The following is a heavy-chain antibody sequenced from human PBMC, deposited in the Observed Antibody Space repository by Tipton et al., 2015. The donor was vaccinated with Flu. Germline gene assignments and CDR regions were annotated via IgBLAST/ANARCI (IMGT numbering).Heavy chain of an antibody. Sequence: TPSLTCTVSGGSISSYYWSWIRQPPGKGLEWIGYIYHSGSTHYNPSLKSRVTISVDTSKNQFSLKLSSVTAADTAVYYCARGGDWFREIDYWGQGTLVTVSS. CDR2: IYHSGST. V-gene: IGHV4-59*01. CDR3: ARGGDWFREIDY. D-gene: IGHD3-10*01. J-gene: IGHJ4*02. CDR1: GGSISSYY.